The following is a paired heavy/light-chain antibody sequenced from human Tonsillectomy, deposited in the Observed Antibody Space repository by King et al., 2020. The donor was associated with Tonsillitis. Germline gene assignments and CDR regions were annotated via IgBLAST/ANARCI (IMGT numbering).Heavy chain of an antibody. CDR1: GFTFTNAW. CDR2: IKSKTTGGTT. CDR3: TTSPDPYDFFTGYDAFDI. Sequence: EVQLVESGGGLVKPGGSLRLSCAASGFTFTNAWMSWVRQAPGKGLEWVGRIKSKTTGGTTDFAAPVKGRFTISRDDSKNTLYLQMNSLKTEDTAVYYCTTSPDPYDFFTGYDAFDIWGQGTMVTVSS. V-gene: IGHV3-15*01. D-gene: IGHD3-9*01. J-gene: IGHJ3*02.
Light chain of an antibody. V-gene: IGLV1-44*01. CDR2: SNN. CDR3: AAWDDSLNGRV. J-gene: IGLJ3*02. Sequence: QSVLTQPPSASGTPGQRVTISCSGSSSNIGSNTVNWYQQLPGTAPKLLIYSNNQRPSGVPDRFSGSKSGTAASLAISGLQSEDEADYYCAAWDDSLNGRVFGGGTKLTVL. CDR1: SSNIGSNT.